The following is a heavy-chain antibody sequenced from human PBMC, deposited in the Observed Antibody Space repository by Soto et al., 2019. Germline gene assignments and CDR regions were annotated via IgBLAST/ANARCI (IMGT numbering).Heavy chain of an antibody. Sequence: EVQLVESGGGLVQPGGSLRLSCSASGFTFSTYTMHWVRQAPGKGLEYVSPIFSNGGKTYYADSVKGRFSISRDNSKNTVYLQISSLRAEDTAVYYCVKVPLGTYYYLESWGQGTLVTVS. CDR3: VKVPLGTYYYLES. D-gene: IGHD1-26*01. CDR2: IFSNGGKT. V-gene: IGHV3-64D*06. J-gene: IGHJ4*02. CDR1: GFTFSTYT.